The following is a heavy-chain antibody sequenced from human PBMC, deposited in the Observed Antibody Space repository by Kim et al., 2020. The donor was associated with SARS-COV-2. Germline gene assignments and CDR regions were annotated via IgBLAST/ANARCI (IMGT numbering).Heavy chain of an antibody. Sequence: GGSLRLSCAASGFTFSSYSMNWVRQAPGKGLEWVSSISSSSSYIYYADSVKGRFTISRDNSKNSLYLQMNSLRAEDTAVYYCATQAPISYYDILTGYYHGVADAFDIWGQGTMVTVSS. V-gene: IGHV3-21*01. D-gene: IGHD3-9*01. J-gene: IGHJ3*02. CDR3: ATQAPISYYDILTGYYHGVADAFDI. CDR1: GFTFSSYS. CDR2: ISSSSSYI.